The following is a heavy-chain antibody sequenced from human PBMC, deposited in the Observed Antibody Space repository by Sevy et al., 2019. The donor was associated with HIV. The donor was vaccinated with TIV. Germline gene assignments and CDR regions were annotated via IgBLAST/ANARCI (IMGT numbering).Heavy chain of an antibody. J-gene: IGHJ6*02. CDR1: GGTFSSYA. D-gene: IGHD4-4*01. V-gene: IGHV1-69*13. Sequence: ASVKVSCKASGGTFSSYAISWVRQAPGQGLEWMGGIIPIFGTANYAQKFQGRVTITADESTSKAYMELSSLRSEDTAVYYCARGAYSNYVVYYGMDVWGQGTTVTVSS. CDR2: IIPIFGTA. CDR3: ARGAYSNYVVYYGMDV.